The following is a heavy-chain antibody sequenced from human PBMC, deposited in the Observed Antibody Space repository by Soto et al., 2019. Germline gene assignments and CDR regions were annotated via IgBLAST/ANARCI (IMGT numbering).Heavy chain of an antibody. J-gene: IGHJ4*02. D-gene: IGHD6-13*01. V-gene: IGHV4-4*07. CDR1: GGSINNYW. Sequence: SETLSLTCTVSGGSINNYWWSWIRQAADKRLEWIGRLHSTGATNYNPSLRSRVTMSVDKSKNQFPLNLASVTAEDTAVYYCVKAAARGDYWGQGTLVTVSS. CDR3: VKAAARGDY. CDR2: LHSTGAT.